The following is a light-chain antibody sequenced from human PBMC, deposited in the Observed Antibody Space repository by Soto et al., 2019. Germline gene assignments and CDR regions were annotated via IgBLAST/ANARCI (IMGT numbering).Light chain of an antibody. CDR2: AAS. Sequence: DIQMTQSPSSLSASVGDRVTITCRASQSISSNLNWYQQKPGKAPKLLIYAASSLESGVPSRFSGSGSGTDFTLTISSLQPEDFATYYCQQSYSNFRTFGQGTKVDIK. V-gene: IGKV1-39*01. CDR3: QQSYSNFRT. J-gene: IGKJ1*01. CDR1: QSISSN.